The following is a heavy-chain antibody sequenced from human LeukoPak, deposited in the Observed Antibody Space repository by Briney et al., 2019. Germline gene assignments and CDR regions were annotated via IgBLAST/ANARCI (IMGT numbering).Heavy chain of an antibody. CDR1: GFPFSSYG. J-gene: IGHJ6*02. CDR3: AKDSSSSNYYYGLDV. D-gene: IGHD6-13*01. V-gene: IGHV3-30*02. Sequence: PGGSLRLSCAASGFPFSSYGMHWARQAPGKGLEWVSFISYDGANKYADSVKGRFTISRDNSKNTLYLQMNSLRGDDTGMYFCAKDSSSSNYYYGLDVWGQGTSVTVSS. CDR2: ISYDGAN.